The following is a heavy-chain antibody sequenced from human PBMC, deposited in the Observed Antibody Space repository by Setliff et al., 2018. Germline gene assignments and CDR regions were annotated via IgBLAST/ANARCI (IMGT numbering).Heavy chain of an antibody. D-gene: IGHD6-25*01. J-gene: IGHJ3*02. CDR2: ISPDSIHI. CDR1: GFSFRTFS. CDR3: ARSPANGGHDAFDI. Sequence: GGSLRLSCAASGFSFRTFSMHWVRQAPGKGLEWVSSISPDSIHIYYADSVRGRFTISRDNARDSLYLHMNSLGAEDTAVYYCARSPANGGHDAFDIWGQGTMVTVSS. V-gene: IGHV3-21*01.